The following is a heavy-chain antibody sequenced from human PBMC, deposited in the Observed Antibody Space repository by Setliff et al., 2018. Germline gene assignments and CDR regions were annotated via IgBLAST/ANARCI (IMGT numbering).Heavy chain of an antibody. CDR2: IWSDGNNT. CDR1: GFTFSTHA. Sequence: LSLSCGASGFTFSTHAMHWVRQAPGKGLEWVAMIWSDGNNTHYPGSVKGRFTVSRDNSKNMVYLQMNSLRVDDTAVYYCVRDPPNSGWAFDYWGQGTLVTVSS. V-gene: IGHV3-33*01. J-gene: IGHJ4*02. D-gene: IGHD6-19*01. CDR3: VRDPPNSGWAFDY.